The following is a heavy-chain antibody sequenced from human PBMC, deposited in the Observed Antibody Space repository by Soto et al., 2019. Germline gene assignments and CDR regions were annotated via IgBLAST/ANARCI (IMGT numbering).Heavy chain of an antibody. Sequence: EVQLVESGGDVVQPGGSLRLSCVASGFTFSNYWMHWVRQAPGKGLVWVSRMNTDGSTTTYADFVKGRFTISRDNAKNTLYLQMNSLRDEDTAIYYCAGWVGPMTGGNAAFDIWGQGTMVTVSS. CDR3: AGWVGPMTGGNAAFDI. V-gene: IGHV3-74*01. D-gene: IGHD3-16*01. J-gene: IGHJ3*02. CDR2: MNTDGSTT. CDR1: GFTFSNYW.